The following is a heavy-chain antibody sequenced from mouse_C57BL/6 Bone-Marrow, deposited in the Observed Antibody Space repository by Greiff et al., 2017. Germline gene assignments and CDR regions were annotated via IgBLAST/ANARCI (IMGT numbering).Heavy chain of an antibody. CDR2: IHPNSGST. J-gene: IGHJ1*03. V-gene: IGHV1-64*01. CDR1: GYTFTSYW. CDR3: ERRGYGSSYWYFDV. D-gene: IGHD1-1*01. Sequence: QVQLQQPGAELVKPGASVKLSCKASGYTFTSYWMHWVKQRPGQGLEWIGMIHPNSGSTNYNEKFKSKATLTVDKSSSTAYMQLSSLTSEDSAVYYWERRGYGSSYWYFDVWGKGTTVTVSS.